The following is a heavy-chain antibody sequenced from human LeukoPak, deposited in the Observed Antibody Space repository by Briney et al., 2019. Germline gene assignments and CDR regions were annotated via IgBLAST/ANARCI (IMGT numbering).Heavy chain of an antibody. D-gene: IGHD6-19*01. J-gene: IGHJ5*02. Sequence: SETLSLTCTVCGGSISSYYWSWLRPPPGKGLEWIGYVYFSGSTNYRTSLTNYTPSPKSRVTISGDTTKNQFSLKLSSVTAADTAVYYCARDAYSSGWYFGQGNCFDPWGQGTLVTVSS. CDR1: GGSISSYY. V-gene: IGHV4-59*01. CDR3: ARDAYSSGWYFGQGNCFDP. CDR2: VYFSGSTNYRTSLT.